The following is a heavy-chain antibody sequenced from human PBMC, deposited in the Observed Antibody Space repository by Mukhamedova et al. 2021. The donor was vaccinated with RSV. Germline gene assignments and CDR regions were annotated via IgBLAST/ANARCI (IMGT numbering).Heavy chain of an antibody. D-gene: IGHD6-19*01. CDR2: ISSSGSTI. J-gene: IGHJ4*02. V-gene: IGHV3-11*01. Sequence: GLEWVSYISSSGSTIYYADSVKGRFTISRDNAKNSLYLQMNSLRAEDTAVYYCARTVGYSSGWYAGLFDYWGQGTRVTVPS. CDR3: ARTVGYSSGWYAGLFDY.